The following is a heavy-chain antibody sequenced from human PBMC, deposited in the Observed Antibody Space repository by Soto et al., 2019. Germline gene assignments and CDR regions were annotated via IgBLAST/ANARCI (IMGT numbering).Heavy chain of an antibody. CDR3: AKQNGPNAVSPYFDF. J-gene: IGHJ4*02. D-gene: IGHD1-1*01. CDR2: IYPGDSDT. V-gene: IGHV5-51*01. Sequence: PGESLKISCKGSGYSFTSYWIGWVRQMPGKGLEWMGIIYPGDSDTRYSPSFQGQVTMSADKSISTAYLQWNSLKASDTAMYYCAKQNGPNAVSPYFDFWGQGTLVTVSS. CDR1: GYSFTSYW.